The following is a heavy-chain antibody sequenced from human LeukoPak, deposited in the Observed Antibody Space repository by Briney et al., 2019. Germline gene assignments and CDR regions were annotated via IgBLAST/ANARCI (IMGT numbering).Heavy chain of an antibody. D-gene: IGHD5-12*01. CDR2: ISGSGGST. V-gene: IGHV3-23*01. CDR3: AKLRGYSGYDSPLDY. J-gene: IGHJ4*02. Sequence: GGSLRLSCAASGFTFSSYAMSWVRQAPGKGLEWVSVISGSGGSTYYADSVKGRFTISRDNSKNTLYLQMNSLRAEDTAVYYCAKLRGYSGYDSPLDYWGQGTLVTVSS. CDR1: GFTFSSYA.